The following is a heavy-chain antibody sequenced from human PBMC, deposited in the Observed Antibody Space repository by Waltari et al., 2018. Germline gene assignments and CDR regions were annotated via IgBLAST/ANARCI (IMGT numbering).Heavy chain of an antibody. CDR1: GGTFSSKA. CDR2: IIPLVGIV. D-gene: IGHD5-12*01. Sequence: QVRLVQSGAEVKKPGSSVKVSCKASGGTFSSKAVRWVRQVPGQGLEWVGGIIPLVGIVNYAPKFQGRVTITVDKSRTTTYMDLSSLRSEDTALYYCARDLGDGYNFGAFDIWGQGTMVTVSS. CDR3: ARDLGDGYNFGAFDI. V-gene: IGHV1-69*10. J-gene: IGHJ3*02.